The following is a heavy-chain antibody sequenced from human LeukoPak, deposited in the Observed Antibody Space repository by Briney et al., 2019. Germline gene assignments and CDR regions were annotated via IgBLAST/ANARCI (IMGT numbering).Heavy chain of an antibody. CDR3: ARVLLEWLLSEDHYYYYYGMDV. D-gene: IGHD3-3*01. CDR1: GFTFSSYG. V-gene: IGHV3-33*01. J-gene: IGHJ6*02. Sequence: PGGSLRLSCAASGFTFSSYGMHWVRQAPGKGLEWVAVIWYDGSNKYCADSVKGRFTISRDNSKNTLYLQMNSLRAEDTAVYYCARVLLEWLLSEDHYYYYYGMDVWGQGTTVTVSS. CDR2: IWYDGSNK.